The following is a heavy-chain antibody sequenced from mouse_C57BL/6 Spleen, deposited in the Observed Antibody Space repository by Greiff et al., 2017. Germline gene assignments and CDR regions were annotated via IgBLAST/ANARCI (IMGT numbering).Heavy chain of an antibody. D-gene: IGHD2-14*01. Sequence: QVQLQQPGAELVRPGASVTLSCKASGYTFTDYEMHWVKQTPVHGLEWIGDIDPETGGTAYNQKFKGKAILTADKSSSTAYMRLRSLTSEDYAVYYCAGTGTAIDYWGQGTTLTVSS. CDR1: GYTFTDYE. J-gene: IGHJ2*01. V-gene: IGHV1-15*01. CDR2: IDPETGGT. CDR3: AGTGTAIDY.